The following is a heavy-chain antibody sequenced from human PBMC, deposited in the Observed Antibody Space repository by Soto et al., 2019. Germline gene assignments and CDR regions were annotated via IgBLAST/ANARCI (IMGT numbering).Heavy chain of an antibody. J-gene: IGHJ1*01. D-gene: IGHD2-15*01. CDR2: IYHSGST. V-gene: IGHV4-4*02. CDR1: GGSISSSNW. CDR3: AGPASGAVTLPQYFQH. Sequence: SETLSLTCAVSGGSISSSNWWSWVRQPPGKGLEWIGEIYHSGSTNYNPSLKSRVTISVDKSKNQFSLKLSSVTAADTAVYYCAGPASGAVTLPQYFQHWGQGTLVTVSS.